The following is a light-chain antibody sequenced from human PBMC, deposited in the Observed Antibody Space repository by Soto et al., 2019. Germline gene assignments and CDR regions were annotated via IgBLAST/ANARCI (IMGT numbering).Light chain of an antibody. CDR1: QGVSRK. CDR2: GAS. J-gene: IGKJ5*01. Sequence: DIVMTQSPATLCVAPGERVTFSCRASQGVSRKLAWYQHKPGQAPRLLISGASTGATGIPDRFSGSGSGTDFTLTISSLQSEDFAVYYCQQYNTWRSITFGQGTRLEIK. CDR3: QQYNTWRSIT. V-gene: IGKV3-15*01.